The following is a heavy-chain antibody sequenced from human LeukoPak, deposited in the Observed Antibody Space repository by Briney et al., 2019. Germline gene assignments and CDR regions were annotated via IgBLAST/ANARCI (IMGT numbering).Heavy chain of an antibody. CDR1: GGSISSSSYY. CDR3: AINSGYYDSDDAFDI. J-gene: IGHJ3*02. D-gene: IGHD3-22*01. V-gene: IGHV4-39*07. Sequence: PSETLSLTCTVSGGSISSSSYYWGWIRQPPGKGLEWIGSIYYRGSTYYNPSLKSRVTISVDTSKNQFSLKLSSVTAADTAVYYCAINSGYYDSDDAFDIWGQGTMVTVSS. CDR2: IYYRGST.